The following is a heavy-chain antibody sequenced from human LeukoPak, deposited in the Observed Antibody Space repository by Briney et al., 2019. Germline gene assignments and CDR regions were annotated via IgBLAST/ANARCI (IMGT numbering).Heavy chain of an antibody. CDR3: AREVSVVVPAARVGWFDP. CDR2: IYYSGST. Sequence: KPSETLSLTCAVYGGSFSGYYWSWIRQHPGKGLEWIGYIYYSGSTYYNPSLKSRVTISVDTSKNQFSLKLSSVTAADTAVYYCAREVSVVVPAARVGWFDPWGQGTLVTVSS. CDR1: GGSFSGYY. V-gene: IGHV4-31*11. J-gene: IGHJ5*02. D-gene: IGHD2-2*01.